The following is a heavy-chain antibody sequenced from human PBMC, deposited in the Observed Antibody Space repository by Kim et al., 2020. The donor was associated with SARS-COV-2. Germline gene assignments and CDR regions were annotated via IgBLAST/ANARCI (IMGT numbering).Heavy chain of an antibody. CDR2: NGNT. CDR3: ARGPGFDY. V-gene: IGHV1-3*01. Sequence: NGNTKYSQKFQGRVTITRDTSASTAYMELSSLRSEDTAVYYCARGPGFDYWGQGTLVTVSS. J-gene: IGHJ4*02.